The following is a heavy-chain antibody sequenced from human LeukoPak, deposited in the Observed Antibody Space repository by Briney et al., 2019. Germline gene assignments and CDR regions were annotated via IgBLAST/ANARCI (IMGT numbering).Heavy chain of an antibody. CDR3: ARWYYYGSGSYYKKGWNY. CDR1: GYTFTGYY. D-gene: IGHD3-10*01. CDR2: INPNSGGT. V-gene: IGHV1-2*02. J-gene: IGHJ4*02. Sequence: GASAKVSCKASGYTFTGYYMHWVRQAPGQGLEWMGWINPNSGGTNYAQKFQGRVTMTRDTSISTAYMELSRLRSDDTAVYYCARWYYYGSGSYYKKGWNYWGQGTLVTVSS.